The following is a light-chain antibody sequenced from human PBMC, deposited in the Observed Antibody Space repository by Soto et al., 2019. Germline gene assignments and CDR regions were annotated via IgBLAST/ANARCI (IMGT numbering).Light chain of an antibody. CDR2: GAS. Sequence: EIVLTQSPATLSLSRGERATLSCRASERIYSAYLGWYQQKPGQAPRLLIYGASTRATDIPPSFTGSGSGTEFTLTISSLQSEPIAVYYGQKRSKWPAFGQVKRLEIK. CDR1: ERIYSAY. V-gene: IGKV3-11*01. J-gene: IGKJ5*01. CDR3: QKRSKWPA.